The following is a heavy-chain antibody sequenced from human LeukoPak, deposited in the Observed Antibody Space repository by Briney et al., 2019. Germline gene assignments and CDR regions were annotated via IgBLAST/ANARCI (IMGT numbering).Heavy chain of an antibody. J-gene: IGHJ4*02. CDR2: IYYSGST. CDR3: ASFKGRGAVDY. CDR1: GGSISSYY. V-gene: IGHV4-59*01. Sequence: SETLSLTCTVSGGSISSYYWSWIRQPPGKGLEWIGYIYYSGSTNYNPSLKSRVTISVDTSKNQFSLKLSSVTAADTAVYYCASFKGRGAVDYWGQGTLVTVSS. D-gene: IGHD1-26*01.